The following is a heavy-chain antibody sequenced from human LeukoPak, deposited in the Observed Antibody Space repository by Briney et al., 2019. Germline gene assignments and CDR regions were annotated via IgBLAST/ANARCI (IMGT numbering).Heavy chain of an antibody. CDR1: GGSVSSGSYY. CDR2: IYYRGST. J-gene: IGHJ4*02. Sequence: SETLSLTCTVSGGSVSSGSYYWSWIRQPPGKGLEWIGYIYYRGSTNYNPSLKSRVTISVDTSKNQFSLKLSSVTAADTAVYYCARVVRYGVLTGYHTPYFDYWGQGTLVTVSS. D-gene: IGHD3-9*01. CDR3: ARVVRYGVLTGYHTPYFDY. V-gene: IGHV4-61*01.